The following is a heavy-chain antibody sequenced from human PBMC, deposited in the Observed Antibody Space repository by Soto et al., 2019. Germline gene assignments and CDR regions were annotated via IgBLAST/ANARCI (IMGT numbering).Heavy chain of an antibody. Sequence: SVKVSCKASGGTFSSYAISWVRQAPGQRLEWMGGIIPIIGTINYAQKFQGRVTITRDTSASTAYMELSSLRSEDTAVYYCARDVAALDYWGQGTQVTVSS. CDR2: IIPIIGTI. J-gene: IGHJ4*02. D-gene: IGHD6-13*01. CDR3: ARDVAALDY. CDR1: GGTFSSYA. V-gene: IGHV1-69*05.